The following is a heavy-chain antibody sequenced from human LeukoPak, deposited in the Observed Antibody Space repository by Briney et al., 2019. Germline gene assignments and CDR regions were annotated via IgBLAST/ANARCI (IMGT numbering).Heavy chain of an antibody. V-gene: IGHV3-30*07. Sequence: PGGSLRLSCEAYGFKFFTFAMHWVRRAPGKGLEWVAIISYDGSNKYYGDSVKGRFTISRDNSKNTLHLQMNSLRAEDTAVYYCAKGGLRSNFDYWGQGTLVTVSS. CDR3: AKGGLRSNFDY. CDR2: ISYDGSNK. J-gene: IGHJ4*02. D-gene: IGHD4-17*01. CDR1: GFKFFTFA.